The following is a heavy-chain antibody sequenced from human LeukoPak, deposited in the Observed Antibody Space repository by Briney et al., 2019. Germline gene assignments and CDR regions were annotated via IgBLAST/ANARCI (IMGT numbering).Heavy chain of an antibody. D-gene: IGHD5-18*01. CDR2: INHSGST. Sequence: SETQSLTCAVYGGSFSGYYWSWIRQPPGKGLEWIGEINHSGSTNYNPSLKSRVTISVDTSKNQFSLKLSSVTAADTAVYYCARVLVDTAMGDFDYWGQGTLVTVSS. CDR3: ARVLVDTAMGDFDY. V-gene: IGHV4-34*01. J-gene: IGHJ4*02. CDR1: GGSFSGYY.